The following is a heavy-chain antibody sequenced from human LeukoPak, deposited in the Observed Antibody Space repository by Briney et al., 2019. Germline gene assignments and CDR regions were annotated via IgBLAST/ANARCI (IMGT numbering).Heavy chain of an antibody. CDR2: INPNRGGT. D-gene: IGHD6-19*01. J-gene: IGHJ6*02. CDR1: GYTFTGYY. Sequence: ASVKVSCKASGYTFTGYYMHWVRQAPGQGLEWMALINPNRGGTNYAQNFQGRVTMTRDTSISTAYMELSRLRSDDTAVYYCARDRGIAVAGTIVWYYYYGMDVWGQGTTVTVSS. CDR3: ARDRGIAVAGTIVWYYYYGMDV. V-gene: IGHV1-2*02.